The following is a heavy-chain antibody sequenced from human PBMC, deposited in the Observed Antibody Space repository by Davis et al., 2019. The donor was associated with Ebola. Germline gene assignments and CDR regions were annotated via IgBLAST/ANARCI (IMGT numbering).Heavy chain of an antibody. D-gene: IGHD3-22*01. J-gene: IGHJ4*02. CDR1: GDSISSGSYY. CDR3: ARDRHDSSAYGS. CDR2: IYTSGST. Sequence: SETLSLTCTVSGDSISSGSYYWSWIRQPAGKGLEWIGHIYTSGSTNYNPSLKSRVTISVDTSKNQFSLKVNSVTAADTAVYFCARDRHDSSAYGSWGQGTLVTVSS. V-gene: IGHV4-61*09.